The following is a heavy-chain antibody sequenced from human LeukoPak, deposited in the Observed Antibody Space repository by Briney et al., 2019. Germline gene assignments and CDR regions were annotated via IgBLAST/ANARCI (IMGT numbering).Heavy chain of an antibody. CDR3: ARMHYYYGSGMAFDI. CDR2: INHSGST. V-gene: IGHV4-34*01. J-gene: IGHJ3*02. D-gene: IGHD3-10*01. Sequence: SETLSLTCAVYGGSFSGYYWSWIRQPPGKGLEWIGEINHSGSTNYNPSLKSRVTISVDTSKNQFSLKLSSVTAADTAVYYCARMHYYYGSGMAFDIWGQGTMVTVSS. CDR1: GGSFSGYY.